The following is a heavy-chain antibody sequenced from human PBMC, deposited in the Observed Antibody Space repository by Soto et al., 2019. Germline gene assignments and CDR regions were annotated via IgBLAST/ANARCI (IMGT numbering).Heavy chain of an antibody. V-gene: IGHV1-2*04. Sequence: ASVKVSCKASGYTFTGYYMHWVRQAPGQGLEWMGWINPNSGGTNYAQKFQGWVTMTRDTSISTAYMELSRLRSDDTAVYYCARGLDWSDNYMDVWGKGTTVTVSS. CDR3: ARGLDWSDNYMDV. J-gene: IGHJ6*03. D-gene: IGHD3-9*01. CDR2: INPNSGGT. CDR1: GYTFTGYY.